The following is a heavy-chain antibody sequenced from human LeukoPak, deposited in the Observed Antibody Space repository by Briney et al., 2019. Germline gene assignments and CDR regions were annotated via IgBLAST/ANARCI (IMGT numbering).Heavy chain of an antibody. CDR2: ISYAGSNI. Sequence: GGSLRLSCAASGFTFSSYEMNWVRQAPGKGLEWVAVISYAGSNIAYADSVKGRFTISRDNSKNTLYLQMNSLRPEDTAVYHCAKEWPWENYYYGMNVWGQGTTVTVSS. D-gene: IGHD1-26*01. CDR3: AKEWPWENYYYGMNV. CDR1: GFTFSSYE. J-gene: IGHJ6*02. V-gene: IGHV3-30*18.